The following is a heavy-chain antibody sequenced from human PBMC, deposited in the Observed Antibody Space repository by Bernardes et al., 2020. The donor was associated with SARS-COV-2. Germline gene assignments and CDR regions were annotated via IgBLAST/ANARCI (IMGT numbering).Heavy chain of an antibody. CDR2: GFDGGST. CDR3: ARGLRADWYFDL. J-gene: IGHJ2*01. D-gene: IGHD4-17*01. Sequence: GGSLRLSCAASGLPVSTSYMPWVRQAPGTGLEWVAVGFDGGSTHYADSVKGRFTISTDNAKNTMYLQMNSLRAEDTAVYYCARGLRADWYFDLWGRGTLVTVSS. CDR1: GLPVSTSY. V-gene: IGHV3-53*01.